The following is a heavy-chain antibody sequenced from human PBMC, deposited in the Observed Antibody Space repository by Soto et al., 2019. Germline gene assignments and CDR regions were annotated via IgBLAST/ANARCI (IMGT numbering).Heavy chain of an antibody. CDR2: IWYDGSNK. CDR1: GFTFSSYG. Sequence: QVQLVESGGGVVQPGRSLRLSCAASGFTFSSYGMHWVRQAPGKGLEWVAVIWYDGSNKYYADSVKGRFTISRDNSKNTLYLQMNSLRAEDTAVYYCARGYSYATDPFDYWGQGTLVTVSS. D-gene: IGHD5-18*01. J-gene: IGHJ4*02. V-gene: IGHV3-33*01. CDR3: ARGYSYATDPFDY.